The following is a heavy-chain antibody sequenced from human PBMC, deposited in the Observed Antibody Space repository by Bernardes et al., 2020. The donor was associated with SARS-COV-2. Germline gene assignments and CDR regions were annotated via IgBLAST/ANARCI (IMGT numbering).Heavy chain of an antibody. CDR1: GLSVSNNY. CDR2: IYSGGST. Sequence: GGSLRLSCAASGLSVSNNYMNWVRQAPGKGLEWVSVIYSGGSTSYADSVKDRFTISRDNSKNTLYLHLNSLRAEDTAVYYCVRDGGYYEDSGYLCDWGQGTLVTVSS. CDR3: VRDGGYYEDSGYLCD. V-gene: IGHV3-66*01. D-gene: IGHD3-22*01. J-gene: IGHJ4*02.